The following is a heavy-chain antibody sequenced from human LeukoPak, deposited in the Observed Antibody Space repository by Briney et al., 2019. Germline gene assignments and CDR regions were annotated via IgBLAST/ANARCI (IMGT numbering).Heavy chain of an antibody. J-gene: IGHJ4*02. CDR1: GFTFSSYG. V-gene: IGHV3-30*02. D-gene: IGHD3-3*01. CDR2: IRYDGSNK. Sequence: PGGSLTLSCAASGFTFSSYGMHWVRQAPGKGLAWVAFIRYDGSNKYYADSVKGRFTISRDNSKHTLYLQMNSLGAEDTAVYYCAKDRTSIFGVVIPFDYWGQGTLVTVSS. CDR3: AKDRTSIFGVVIPFDY.